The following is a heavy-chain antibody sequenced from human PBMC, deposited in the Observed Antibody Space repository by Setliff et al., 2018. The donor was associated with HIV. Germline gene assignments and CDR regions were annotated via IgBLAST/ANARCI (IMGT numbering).Heavy chain of an antibody. CDR3: ARLVXXCSGDTCYGSDRVLNY. CDR2: SSSSGGVK. J-gene: IGHJ4*02. V-gene: IGHV3-11*01. D-gene: IGHD2-15*01. Sequence: GLEWIVYSSSSGGVKYYADSVKGRVTISRDNTKNSLYLQMNSLRAEDTXXYYCARLVXXCSGDTCYGSDRVLNYWGQGTLVTVSS.